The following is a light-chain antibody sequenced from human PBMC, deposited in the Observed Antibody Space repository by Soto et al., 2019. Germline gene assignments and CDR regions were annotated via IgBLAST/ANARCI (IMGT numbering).Light chain of an antibody. J-gene: IGKJ2*01. V-gene: IGKV1-5*03. CDR1: QSISSW. Sequence: IQMTQSPSTLSASVGDRVTITCRASQSISSWLAWYQQKPGTAPKILIYTASNLESGVPSRFSGSGSGTEFTLTISSLQPDDYATYFCQQYSTSSRTFGQGTKLEI. CDR3: QQYSTSSRT. CDR2: TAS.